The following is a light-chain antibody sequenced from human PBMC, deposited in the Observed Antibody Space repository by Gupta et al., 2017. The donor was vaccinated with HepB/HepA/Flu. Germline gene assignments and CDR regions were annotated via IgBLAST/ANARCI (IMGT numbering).Light chain of an antibody. Sequence: QMTQSPSSLSAAVGATVTITCRASQGISNRLDWYLQKPGEAPKLLIYTASTLKSGVPSRFSGGGSGTDFTLTISNLQPEDFATYYCQQANGFPLTFGQGTRLEIK. V-gene: IGKV1-12*01. J-gene: IGKJ5*01. CDR3: QQANGFPLT. CDR2: TAS. CDR1: QGISNR.